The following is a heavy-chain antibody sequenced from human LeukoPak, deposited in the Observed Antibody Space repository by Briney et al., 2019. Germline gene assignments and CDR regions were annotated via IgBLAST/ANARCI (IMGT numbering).Heavy chain of an antibody. CDR3: AREPLRGIPFDY. J-gene: IGHJ4*02. Sequence: SETLSLTCTVSGGSISSGGYYWSWIRQPAGKGLEWIGRIYTSGSTNYNPSLKSRVTMSVDTSKNQFSLKLSSVTAADTAVYYCAREPLRGIPFDYWGQGTLVTVSS. D-gene: IGHD3-10*01. CDR1: GGSISSGGYY. V-gene: IGHV4-61*02. CDR2: IYTSGST.